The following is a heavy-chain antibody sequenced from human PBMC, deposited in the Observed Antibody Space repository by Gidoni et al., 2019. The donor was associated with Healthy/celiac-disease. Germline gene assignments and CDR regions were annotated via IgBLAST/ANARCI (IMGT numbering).Heavy chain of an antibody. CDR3: ARSALRRETGYWYFDL. CDR2: IYYSGST. CDR1: VGSISSGSYY. Sequence: QLQLQESGPGLVKPSETLSLTCTVPVGSISSGSYYWGWVRQPPGKGLGWIGSIYYSGSTYYNPSLKSRVTISVDTSKNQFSLKLSSVTAADTAVYYCARSALRRETGYWYFDLWGRGTLVTVSS. J-gene: IGHJ2*01. V-gene: IGHV4-39*01.